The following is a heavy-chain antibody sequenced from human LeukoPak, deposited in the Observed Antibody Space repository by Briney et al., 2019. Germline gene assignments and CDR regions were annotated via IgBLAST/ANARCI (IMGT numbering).Heavy chain of an antibody. D-gene: IGHD1-26*01. V-gene: IGHV3-23*01. Sequence: GGSLRLSCAASGFIFSTYAMSWVRQAPGKGLEWVSGISSSGGSTYYADSVKGRFTISRDNSKNTLYLQTNTLRVEDTAVFYCAKVRDGRSTGGTYYYYMDVWGEGTTVTVSS. CDR2: ISSSGGST. J-gene: IGHJ6*03. CDR1: GFIFSTYA. CDR3: AKVRDGRSTGGTYYYYMDV.